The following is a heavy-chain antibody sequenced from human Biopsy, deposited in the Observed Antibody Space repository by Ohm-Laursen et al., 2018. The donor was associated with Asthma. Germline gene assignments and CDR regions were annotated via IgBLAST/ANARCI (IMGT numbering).Heavy chain of an antibody. CDR2: IYSGGTS. J-gene: IGHJ4*02. CDR3: ARGDSSGWSHYYFDY. Sequence: GSLRLSCTALGFTVSRDHMFWVRQAPGKGLEWVSVIYSGGTSHTADSVRGRFTIPRDFSKNTLHLQMHSLRVEDTAVYYCARGDSSGWSHYYFDYWGQGTLVTVSS. D-gene: IGHD6-19*01. CDR1: GFTVSRDH. V-gene: IGHV3-53*01.